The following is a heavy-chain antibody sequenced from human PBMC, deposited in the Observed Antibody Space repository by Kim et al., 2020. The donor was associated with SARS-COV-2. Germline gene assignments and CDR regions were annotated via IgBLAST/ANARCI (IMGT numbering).Heavy chain of an antibody. CDR3: AKFEGAGTYFYYSFDY. CDR1: GFTFSSFA. CDR2: IGGSGSRT. Sequence: GGSLRLSCAASGFTFSSFAMGWVRQAPGKGLEWVAGIGGSGSRTHYAESVKGRFTISRDNSKSTLYLQMSSLRAEDTAIYYCAKFEGAGTYFYYSFDYWGQGLLVTVSS. V-gene: IGHV3-23*01. D-gene: IGHD3-10*01. J-gene: IGHJ4*02.